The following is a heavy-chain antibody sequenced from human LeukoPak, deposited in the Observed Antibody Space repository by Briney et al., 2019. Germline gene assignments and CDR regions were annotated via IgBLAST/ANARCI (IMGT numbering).Heavy chain of an antibody. CDR3: ASDQGKGYYYYGMDV. J-gene: IGHJ6*02. V-gene: IGHV3-33*01. Sequence: PGGSLRLSCAASGYTFSNYGMHWVRRAPGKGLEWVAAIWYDGSNKYYGDSVKGRFTISRDNSKNTLYLQVNSLRAEDTAVYYCASDQGKGYYYYGMDVWGQGTTVTVSS. CDR2: IWYDGSNK. CDR1: GYTFSNYG.